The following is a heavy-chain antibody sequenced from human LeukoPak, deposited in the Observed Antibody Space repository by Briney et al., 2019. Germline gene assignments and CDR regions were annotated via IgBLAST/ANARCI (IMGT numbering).Heavy chain of an antibody. J-gene: IGHJ4*02. D-gene: IGHD3-22*01. V-gene: IGHV4-61*02. CDR2: VHSGGS. Sequence: KPSETLSLTCTVSGGSISSGSYHWNWIRQPAGKALEWIGRVHSGGSDYNPSLKSRVTISEDTPKNQFALKLSSVTAADTAVYYCARSYDISGYQARGFDYWGQGILVTVSS. CDR1: GGSISSGSYH. CDR3: ARSYDISGYQARGFDY.